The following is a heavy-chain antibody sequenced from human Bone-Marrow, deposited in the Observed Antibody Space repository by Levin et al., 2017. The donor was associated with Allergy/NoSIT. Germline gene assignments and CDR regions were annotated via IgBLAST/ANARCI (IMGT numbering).Heavy chain of an antibody. D-gene: IGHD4-17*01. CDR1: GFTFSTHW. CDR3: TRGGSNDYGDL. J-gene: IGHJ4*02. CDR2: INSDGRTT. Sequence: PGGSLRLSCAASGFTFSTHWMHWVRQAPGKGLVWLSRINSDGRTTTYTDSVKGRFTISRDNAKNALYLQMNSLRAEDTAVYYCTRGGSNDYGDLWGQGSLVTVSS. V-gene: IGHV3-74*01.